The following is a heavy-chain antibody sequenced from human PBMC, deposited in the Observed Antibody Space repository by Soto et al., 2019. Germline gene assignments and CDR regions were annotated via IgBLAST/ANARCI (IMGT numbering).Heavy chain of an antibody. CDR1: GGSISGSF. J-gene: IGHJ6*02. V-gene: IGHV4-4*07. CDR2: LAASGST. CDR3: ARGGSTHHYYGLDV. Sequence: PSVSLSLPCIASGGSISGSFWTWVRQPPGMPLEGLENLAASGSTAYNPSLRSRLRLSLAASKNRCSLELTSVPAADTATYFCARGGSTHHYYGLDVWGQGTTVTVSS.